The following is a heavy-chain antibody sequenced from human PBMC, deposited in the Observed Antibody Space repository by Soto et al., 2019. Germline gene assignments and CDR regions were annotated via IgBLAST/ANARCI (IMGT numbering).Heavy chain of an antibody. Sequence: QVQLVQSGAEVQKPGASVTGSCKTSGYNFTSFQMHWVRQAPGQGLAWMGIINPGSGSTNYAQKFQGRVTMTSDTSTRTIYMELSSLRSEDTAVYYCANCRLPAIPAAADYWGQGTLVTVSS. D-gene: IGHD2-2*01. V-gene: IGHV1-46*01. CDR1: GYNFTSFQ. CDR2: INPGSGST. CDR3: ANCRLPAIPAAADY. J-gene: IGHJ4*02.